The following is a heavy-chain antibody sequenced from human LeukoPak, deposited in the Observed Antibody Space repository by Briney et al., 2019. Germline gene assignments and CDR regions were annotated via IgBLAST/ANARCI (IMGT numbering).Heavy chain of an antibody. Sequence: PGGSLRLSCAASGFTFSTHSMNWVRQAPGKGLEWVANIKQDGSEKYYVDSVKGRFTISRDNAKNSLYLQMNSLRAEDTAMYYCARDFRFLDDYWGQGTLVTVSS. CDR2: IKQDGSEK. CDR3: ARDFRFLDDY. CDR1: GFTFSTHS. V-gene: IGHV3-7*01. D-gene: IGHD3-3*01. J-gene: IGHJ4*02.